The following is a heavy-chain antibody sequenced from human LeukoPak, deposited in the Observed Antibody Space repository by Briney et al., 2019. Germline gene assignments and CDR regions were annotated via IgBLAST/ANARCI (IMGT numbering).Heavy chain of an antibody. CDR2: ISSSGPT. Sequence: GSLRLSCAASGFTFSDYSMNWVRQAPGKGLEWISYISSSGPTHYADSVKGRFTISRDNAKNSVYLQMNSLRLEDTAVYYCARDPPRRYDYWGQGTQVTVSS. J-gene: IGHJ4*02. V-gene: IGHV3-48*01. D-gene: IGHD1-14*01. CDR3: ARDPPRRYDY. CDR1: GFTFSDYS.